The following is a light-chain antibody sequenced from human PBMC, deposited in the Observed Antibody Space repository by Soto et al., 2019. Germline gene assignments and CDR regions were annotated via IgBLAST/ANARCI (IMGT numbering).Light chain of an antibody. V-gene: IGKV1-39*01. J-gene: IGKJ1*01. CDR1: HDIRNY. CDR2: TSS. Sequence: IHFTQSPSSLSASVGDRVTVTCRASHDIRNYLALYQQKPGKAPNLLIFTSSNLESGVPSRFSGSGSGTDFTLTISSLQPEDFATYFCQQGYSRPRTFGQGTKVDIK. CDR3: QQGYSRPRT.